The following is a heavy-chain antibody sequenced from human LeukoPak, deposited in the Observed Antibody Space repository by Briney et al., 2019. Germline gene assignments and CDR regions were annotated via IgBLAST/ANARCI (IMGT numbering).Heavy chain of an antibody. Sequence: GASVKVSCKASGYTFTSYGISWVRQAPGQGLEWMGWISAYNGNTNYAQKLQGRVTMTTDTSTSTAYMELRSLRSDDTAVYYCARDIEEGSSSWYKRYYFDYWGQGTLVTLSS. CDR2: ISAYNGNT. V-gene: IGHV1-18*01. J-gene: IGHJ4*02. CDR1: GYTFTSYG. CDR3: ARDIEEGSSSWYKRYYFDY. D-gene: IGHD6-13*01.